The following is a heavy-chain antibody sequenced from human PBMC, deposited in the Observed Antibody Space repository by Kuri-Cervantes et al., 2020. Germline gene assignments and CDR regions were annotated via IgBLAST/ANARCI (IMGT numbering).Heavy chain of an antibody. D-gene: IGHD6-19*01. CDR2: ISAYNGDT. CDR3: ARDRFSSGWIYYYYYYMDV. Sequence: ASVKVSCKAAGYTFTSYGISWVRQAPGQGREWMGWISAYNGDTNYAQKLQGRVTMTTDTSTSTAYMELRSLRSDDTAVYYCARDRFSSGWIYYYYYYMDVWGKGTTVTVSS. CDR1: GYTFTSYG. J-gene: IGHJ6*03. V-gene: IGHV1-18*01.